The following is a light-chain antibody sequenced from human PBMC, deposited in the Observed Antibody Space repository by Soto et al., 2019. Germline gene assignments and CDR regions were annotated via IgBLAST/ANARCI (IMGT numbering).Light chain of an antibody. CDR3: QESYSTPSVT. J-gene: IGKJ3*01. CDR2: AAS. V-gene: IGKV1-39*01. CDR1: QSISRY. Sequence: DIQMTQSPSSLSESVGARVTITCRASQSISRYLNWYQQKPGRAPNLLLYAASSLQSGVPSRFSGSGSGTDFTLTIISLQPEDFATYYCQESYSTPSVTFGPGTKVDIK.